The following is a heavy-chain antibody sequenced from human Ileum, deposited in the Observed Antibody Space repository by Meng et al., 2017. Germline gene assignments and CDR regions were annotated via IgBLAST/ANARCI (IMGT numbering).Heavy chain of an antibody. CDR1: GGSISIGDYY. CDR3: ARDRGGSYYFDY. J-gene: IGHJ4*02. D-gene: IGHD2-15*01. CDR2: IYYSGST. Sequence: QLQLQGSGPGLVKPSETLSLTCIVSGGSISIGDYYWSWVRQPPGKGLEWIGYIYYSGSTYYNPSLKSRAIMSVDTSKNHFSLKLSSVTAADTAVYYCARDRGGSYYFDYWGQGTLVTVSS. V-gene: IGHV4-30-4*01.